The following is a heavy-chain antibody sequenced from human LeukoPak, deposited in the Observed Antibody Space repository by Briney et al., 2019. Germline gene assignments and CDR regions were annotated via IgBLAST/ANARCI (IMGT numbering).Heavy chain of an antibody. CDR3: ARVEDYDILTGFDY. CDR1: GSTFSSYW. D-gene: IGHD3-9*01. Sequence: GGSLRLSCAASGSTFSSYWMSWVRQAPGKGLEWVANIKQDGSEKYYVGSVKGRFTISRDNAKNSLYLQMNSLRAEDTAVYYCARVEDYDILTGFDYWGQGTLVTVSS. V-gene: IGHV3-7*01. CDR2: IKQDGSEK. J-gene: IGHJ4*02.